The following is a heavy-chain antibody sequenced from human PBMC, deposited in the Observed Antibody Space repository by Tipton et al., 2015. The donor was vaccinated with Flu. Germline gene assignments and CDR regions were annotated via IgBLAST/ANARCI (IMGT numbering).Heavy chain of an antibody. J-gene: IGHJ5*02. CDR2: INHSGST. V-gene: IGHV4-34*01. D-gene: IGHD3-10*01. CDR3: AGRTKGTMVRGVIVIWVDP. CDR1: GGSFSGYY. Sequence: TLSLTCAVYGGSFSGYYWSWIRQPPGTGLEWIGEINHSGSTNYNPSLKSRVTISMDTYKNQFSLKLSSVTAADTAVYYCAGRTKGTMVRGVIVIWVDPWGQGTLVTVSS.